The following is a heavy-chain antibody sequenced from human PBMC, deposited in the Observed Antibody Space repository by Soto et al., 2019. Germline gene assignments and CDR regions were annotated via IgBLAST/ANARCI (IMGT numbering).Heavy chain of an antibody. CDR2: IIPIFGTT. V-gene: IGHV1-69*01. D-gene: IGHD3-10*01. Sequence: QVQLVQSGAEVKKPGSSVKVSCKASGGTFNTYAMTWVRQAPGQGLEWMGGIIPIFGTTSYAQNIQERVTITADESTSTVYMELRSIKSEDTAFYYCARAVISAPYLYYGMAVWGHGTTVTVSS. CDR1: GGTFNTYA. J-gene: IGHJ6*02. CDR3: ARAVISAPYLYYGMAV.